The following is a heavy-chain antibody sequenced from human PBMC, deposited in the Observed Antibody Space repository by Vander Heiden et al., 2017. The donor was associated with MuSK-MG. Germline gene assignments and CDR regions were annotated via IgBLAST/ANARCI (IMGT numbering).Heavy chain of an antibody. CDR2: ISGSGGST. Sequence: EVQLVESGGGLVQPGGSLRLSCAASGFTFSSYAMSWVRQAQGKGLEWVSAISGSGGSTYYADSVKGRFTISRDNSKNTLYLQMNSLRAEDTAVYYCAKDVRDYGDYGYVDWYFDLWGRGTLVTVSS. CDR1: GFTFSSYA. CDR3: AKDVRDYGDYGYVDWYFDL. D-gene: IGHD4-17*01. J-gene: IGHJ2*01. V-gene: IGHV3-23*04.